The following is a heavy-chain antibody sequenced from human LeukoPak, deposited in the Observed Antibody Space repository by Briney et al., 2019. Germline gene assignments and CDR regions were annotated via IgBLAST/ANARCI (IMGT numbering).Heavy chain of an antibody. CDR3: ASPYYYDGSSYYHFFDH. D-gene: IGHD3-22*01. Sequence: GGSLRLSCAASGFTFSSYVMHWVRQAPGKGLEWVAFIRYDGSNKYYSDSVKGRFTISKDNSKNTLYLQMNSLRPEDTAVYYCASPYYYDGSSYYHFFDHWGQGTLVTVSS. J-gene: IGHJ4*02. CDR1: GFTFSSYV. CDR2: IRYDGSNK. V-gene: IGHV3-30*02.